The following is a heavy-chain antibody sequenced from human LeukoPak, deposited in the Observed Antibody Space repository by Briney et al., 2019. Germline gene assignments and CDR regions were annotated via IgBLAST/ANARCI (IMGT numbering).Heavy chain of an antibody. J-gene: IGHJ4*02. CDR3: ITPDYDIVTGYRNENFDF. V-gene: IGHV3-49*04. CDR2: IRSKDKNGTT. D-gene: IGHD3-9*01. CDR1: GFTCGDYA. Sequence: GSLILSCTAAGFTCGDYAISCVRQAPGKVLEWRGFIRSKDKNGTTSYTASVKGTFTISRDDSKRIAYLQMNSLKTEDTAVYYCITPDYDIVTGYRNENFDFWGQGTLVTVSS.